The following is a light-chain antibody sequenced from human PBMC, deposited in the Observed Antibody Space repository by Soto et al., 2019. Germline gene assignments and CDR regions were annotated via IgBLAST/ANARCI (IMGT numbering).Light chain of an antibody. V-gene: IGLV2-14*01. CDR2: GVT. CDR3: CSSLHGSYIVV. J-gene: IGLJ2*01. Sequence: QSALTQPASVSGSPGQSITLSCTGTSRDVGGYNFVSWYQQHPGKVPKLIIYGVTNRPSGVADRFFGSKSGDTASLTISGRLAEDEADYYCCSSLHGSYIVVFGGGTKLTVL. CDR1: SRDVGGYNF.